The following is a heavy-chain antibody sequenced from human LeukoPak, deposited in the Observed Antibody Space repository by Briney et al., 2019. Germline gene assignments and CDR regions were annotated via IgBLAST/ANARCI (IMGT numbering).Heavy chain of an antibody. CDR3: ASVARLSGRDY. CDR1: GGSFSGYY. V-gene: IGHV4-34*01. Sequence: SETLSLTCAVYGGSFSGYYWSWIRQPPGKGLEWIGEINYSGSTNYNPSLKSRVTISVDTSKNQFSLKLSSVTAADTAVYYCASVARLSGRDYWGQGTLVTVSS. D-gene: IGHD3-16*02. CDR2: INYSGST. J-gene: IGHJ4*02.